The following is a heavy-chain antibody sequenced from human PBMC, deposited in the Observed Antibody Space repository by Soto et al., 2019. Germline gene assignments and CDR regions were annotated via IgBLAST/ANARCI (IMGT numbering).Heavy chain of an antibody. Sequence: QVQLVQSGAEVKKPGASVKVSCKASGYTFTGNYMHWVRQAPGQGFEWMGWINVNSGGTKYAQKFQGLVTMNRDTSISTDYMELSRLRSDDTAVYYCARGDKLSLYPQLDYWGQGTLVTVSS. J-gene: IGHJ4*02. CDR3: ARGDKLSLYPQLDY. V-gene: IGHV1-2*04. CDR1: GYTFTGNY. D-gene: IGHD3-16*02. CDR2: INVNSGGT.